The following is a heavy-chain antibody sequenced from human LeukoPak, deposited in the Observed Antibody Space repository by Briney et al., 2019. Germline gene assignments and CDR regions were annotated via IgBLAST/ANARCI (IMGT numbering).Heavy chain of an antibody. CDR1: GYTFTSYY. V-gene: IGHV1-2*02. J-gene: IGHJ5*02. CDR2: INPNSGGT. Sequence: ASVKVSCKASGYTFTSYYMHWVRQAPGQGLEWMGWINPNSGGTNYAQKFQGRVTMTRDTSISTAYMELSRLRSDDTAVYYCARKGGSYLNWFDPWGQGTLVTVSS. CDR3: ARKGGSYLNWFDP. D-gene: IGHD1-26*01.